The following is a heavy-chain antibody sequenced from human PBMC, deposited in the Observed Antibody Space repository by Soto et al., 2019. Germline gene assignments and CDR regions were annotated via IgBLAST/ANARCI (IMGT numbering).Heavy chain of an antibody. D-gene: IGHD1-1*01. J-gene: IGHJ4*02. Sequence: PSETLSLTCTVSGGSISRGDYYWSWIRQPPGKGLEWIGYIYYSGSTYYNPSLKSRVTISVDTSKNQFSLKLSSVTAADTALYFCARHDNMTLGSQYLDSWGPGTLVTVXS. V-gene: IGHV4-30-4*01. CDR2: IYYSGST. CDR3: ARHDNMTLGSQYLDS. CDR1: GGSISRGDYY.